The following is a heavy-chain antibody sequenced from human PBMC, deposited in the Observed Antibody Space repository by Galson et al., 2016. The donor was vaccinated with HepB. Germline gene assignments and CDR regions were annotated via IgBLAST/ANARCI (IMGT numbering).Heavy chain of an antibody. CDR1: GFPFSGSA. CDR3: TRLVDTAFFY. D-gene: IGHD5-18*01. CDR2: SRSTGTTYAT. J-gene: IGHJ4*02. Sequence: SLRLSCAASGFPFSGSAIHWVRQAPGKGPEWVGRSRSTGTTYATTYATSVKGRFTISRDDSKNTAYLEMNSLKNEDTAVYYCTRLVDTAFFYLGQGTLVTVSS. V-gene: IGHV3-73*01.